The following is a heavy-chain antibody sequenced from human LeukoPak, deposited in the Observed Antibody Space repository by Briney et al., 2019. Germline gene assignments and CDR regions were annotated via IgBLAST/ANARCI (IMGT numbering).Heavy chain of an antibody. V-gene: IGHV3-23*01. J-gene: IGHJ6*01. CDR1: GFTVSFYA. Sequence: VGSLRLSCAASGFTVSFYAMSWVRQAPGKGLEWVSVIAVGGSSTYYADSVKGRFTISRDNSKNTPYLQMNSLRVEATAGYYFVKEPAPRYCSSTSWSPSWGEGRTVTV. CDR2: IAVGGSST. CDR3: VKEPAPRYCSSTSWSPS. D-gene: IGHD2-2*01.